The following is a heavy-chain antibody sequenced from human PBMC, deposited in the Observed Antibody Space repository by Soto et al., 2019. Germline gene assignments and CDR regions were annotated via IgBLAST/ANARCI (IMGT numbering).Heavy chain of an antibody. Sequence: GGSLRLSCAASGFTFSTYAMSWVRQAPGKGLEWVSAISGSGGSTYYADSVKGRFTISRDNSKNTLYLQMNSLRAEDTAVYYCANPPSYYDSSGYYAYYYYGMDVWGQGTTVTVSS. D-gene: IGHD3-22*01. J-gene: IGHJ6*02. CDR2: ISGSGGST. CDR3: ANPPSYYDSSGYYAYYYYGMDV. V-gene: IGHV3-23*01. CDR1: GFTFSTYA.